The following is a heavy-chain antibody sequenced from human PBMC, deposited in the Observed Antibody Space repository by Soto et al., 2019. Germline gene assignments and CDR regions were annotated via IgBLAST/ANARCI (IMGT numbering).Heavy chain of an antibody. J-gene: IGHJ3*02. CDR3: ARALLLWFGECAFDI. CDR2: IYTSGST. D-gene: IGHD3-10*01. Sequence: PSVTLSLTCTVSGGSISSYYWIWIRQPAGKGLEWIGRIYTSGSTNYNPSLKSRVTMSVDTSKNQFSLKLSSVTAADTAVYYCARALLLWFGECAFDIWGQGTMVTVSS. CDR1: GGSISSYY. V-gene: IGHV4-4*07.